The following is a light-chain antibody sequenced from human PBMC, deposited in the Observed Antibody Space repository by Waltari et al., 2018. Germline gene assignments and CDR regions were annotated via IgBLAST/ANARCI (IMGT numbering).Light chain of an antibody. CDR3: QQYYRTPPAT. Sequence: DIQMTQSPSSLSASVGDRVTITCRASQDISNSLAWYQQKPGKAPKLLLYAASRLESGVPSRFIGTGSGTDYTLTISSLQPDDFATYYCQQYYRTPPATFGQGTKVEIK. V-gene: IGKV1-NL1*01. J-gene: IGKJ1*01. CDR1: QDISNS. CDR2: AAS.